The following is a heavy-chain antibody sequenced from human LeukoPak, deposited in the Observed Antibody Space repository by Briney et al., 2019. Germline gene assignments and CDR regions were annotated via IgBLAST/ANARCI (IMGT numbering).Heavy chain of an antibody. CDR3: ARENVLRFLEWLFDGMDV. CDR1: GFTVSSNY. Sequence: PGGSLRLSCAASGFTVSSNYMSWVRQAPGKGLEWVSVIYSGGSTYYADSVKGRFTISRDNAKNSLYLQMNSLRAEDTAVYYCARENVLRFLEWLFDGMDVWGQGTTVTVSS. CDR2: IYSGGST. D-gene: IGHD3-3*01. J-gene: IGHJ6*02. V-gene: IGHV3-66*01.